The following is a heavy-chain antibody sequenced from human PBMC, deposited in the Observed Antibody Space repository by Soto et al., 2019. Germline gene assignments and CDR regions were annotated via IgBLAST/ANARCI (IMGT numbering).Heavy chain of an antibody. J-gene: IGHJ4*02. D-gene: IGHD3-22*01. CDR1: GVTFSSYA. CDR2: IIPIFGTA. V-gene: IGHV1-69*06. CDR3: ASRRSVYYDSSGYYFDY. Sequence: SVKVSCKASGVTFSSYAISWVRQAPGQGLEWMGGIIPIFGTANYAQKFQGRVTITADKSTSTAYMELSSLRSEDTAVYYCASRRSVYYDSSGYYFDYWGQGTLVTVSS.